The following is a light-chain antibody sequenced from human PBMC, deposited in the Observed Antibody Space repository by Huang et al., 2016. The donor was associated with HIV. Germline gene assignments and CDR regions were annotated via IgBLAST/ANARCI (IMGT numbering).Light chain of an antibody. CDR1: QSVRMFRSTY. J-gene: IGKJ2*01. V-gene: IGKV3-20*01. Sequence: EIVLTQSPGTLSLSPGERATLSCRASQSVRMFRSTYLAWFQRKPGQAPRLLIYGAYKRATGIPDRFSGSGSGTDFTLTISRLEPEDFAIYYCQQYGSSPYTFGQGTKLEIK. CDR3: QQYGSSPYT. CDR2: GAY.